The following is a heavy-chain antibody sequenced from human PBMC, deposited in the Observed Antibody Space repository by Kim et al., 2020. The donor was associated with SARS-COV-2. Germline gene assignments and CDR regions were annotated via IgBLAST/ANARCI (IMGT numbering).Heavy chain of an antibody. V-gene: IGHV1-3*01. CDR1: GYTFSSYA. CDR2: INVANGNT. Sequence: ASVKVSCKASGYTFSSYAMHWVRQAPGQGLEWMGWINVANGNTKYSYKIHGRVSISRDTSASTAYMEMISLTSEETGVYYCARGSGYDFKDWGQGTLVTV. D-gene: IGHD5-12*01. CDR3: ARGSGYDFKD. J-gene: IGHJ4*02.